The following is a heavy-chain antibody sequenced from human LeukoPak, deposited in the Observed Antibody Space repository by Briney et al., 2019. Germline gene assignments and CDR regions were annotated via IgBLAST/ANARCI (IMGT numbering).Heavy chain of an antibody. Sequence: SETLSLTCTVSGGSISSSSYYWGWIRQPPGKGLEWIGSIYYSGSTYYNPSLKSRVTISVDTSKNQFSLKLSSVTAADTAVYYCARDVPASEMGLQFIADYWGQGTLVTVSS. V-gene: IGHV4-39*07. CDR3: ARDVPASEMGLQFIADY. CDR1: GGSISSSSYY. CDR2: IYYSGST. D-gene: IGHD5-24*01. J-gene: IGHJ4*02.